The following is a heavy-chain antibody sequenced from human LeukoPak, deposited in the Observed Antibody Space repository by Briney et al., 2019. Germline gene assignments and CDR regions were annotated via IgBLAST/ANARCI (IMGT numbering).Heavy chain of an antibody. V-gene: IGHV3-30*04. D-gene: IGHD3-10*01. CDR1: GFTFSSYA. Sequence: PGGSLRLSCAASGFTFSSYATHWVRQAPGKGLEWVAVISYDGSNKYYADSVKGRFTISRDNSKNTLYLQMNSLRAEDTAVYYCARDVGSHFDYWGQGTLVTVSS. CDR3: ARDVGSHFDY. CDR2: ISYDGSNK. J-gene: IGHJ4*02.